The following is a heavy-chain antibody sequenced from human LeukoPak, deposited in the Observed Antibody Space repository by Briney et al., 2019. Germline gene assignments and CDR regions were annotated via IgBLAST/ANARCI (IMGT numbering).Heavy chain of an antibody. J-gene: IGHJ4*02. D-gene: IGHD1-26*01. V-gene: IGHV1-18*01. CDR1: GYTFTSYG. CDR3: ARDPKLPDY. Sequence: ASVKVSCKASGYTFTSYGISWVRGAPGQGPGWMGWISAYNVNTNYAQKLQGRVTMTTDTSTSTAYMALRSPRYDDTAVHYCARDPKLPDYWGQGTLVTVSS. CDR2: ISAYNVNT.